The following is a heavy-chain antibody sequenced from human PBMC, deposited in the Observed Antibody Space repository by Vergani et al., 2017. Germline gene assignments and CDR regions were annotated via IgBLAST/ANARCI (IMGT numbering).Heavy chain of an antibody. CDR1: GISLSNARMG. J-gene: IGHJ5*02. CDR3: ARTRGSSWYRAYNWFDP. Sequence: QVTLKESGPVLVKPTETLTLTCTVSGISLSNARMGVSWIRQPPGKALEWLAHIFSNDEKSYSTSLKSRLTTSKDTSKSQVVLTMTNMDPVDTATYYCARTRGSSWYRAYNWFDPWGQGTLVTVSS. V-gene: IGHV2-26*01. CDR2: IFSNDEK. D-gene: IGHD6-13*01.